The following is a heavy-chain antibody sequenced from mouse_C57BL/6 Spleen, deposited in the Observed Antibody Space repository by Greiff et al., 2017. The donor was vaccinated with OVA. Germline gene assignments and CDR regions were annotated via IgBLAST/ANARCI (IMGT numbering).Heavy chain of an antibody. J-gene: IGHJ2*01. CDR1: GYAFSSSW. D-gene: IGHD6-1*01. CDR3: ARSPNPNFDY. Sequence: VKLMESGPELVKPGASVKISCKASGYAFSSSWMNWVKQRPGKGLEWIGRIYPGDGDTNYNGKFKGKATLTADKSSSTAYMQLSSLTSEDSAVYFCARSPNPNFDYWGQGTTLTVSS. CDR2: IYPGDGDT. V-gene: IGHV1-82*01.